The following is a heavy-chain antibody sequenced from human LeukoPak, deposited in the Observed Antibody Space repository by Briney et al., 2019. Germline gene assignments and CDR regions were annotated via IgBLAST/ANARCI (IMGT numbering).Heavy chain of an antibody. CDR2: ISGSGGST. J-gene: IGHJ4*02. Sequence: PGGTLRLSCAASGLTFSSYGMSWVRQAPGKGLEWVSAISGSGGSTYYADSVKGRFTISRDNSKNTLYLQMNSLRAEDTAVYYCAKGNYDILTGYYPTPGFDYWGQGTLVTVSS. CDR1: GLTFSSYG. D-gene: IGHD3-9*01. V-gene: IGHV3-23*01. CDR3: AKGNYDILTGYYPTPGFDY.